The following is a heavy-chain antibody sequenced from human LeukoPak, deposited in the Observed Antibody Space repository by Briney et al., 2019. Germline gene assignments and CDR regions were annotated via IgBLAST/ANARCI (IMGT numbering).Heavy chain of an antibody. Sequence: ASVKVSCKASGYTFTGYYMHWVRQAPGQGLEWMGWINPNSGGTNYAQKFQGRVTMTRDTSISTAYMELSRLRSDDTAVYYCARGRVDCSGGSCYSLSQNWFDPWGQGILVTVSS. V-gene: IGHV1-2*02. D-gene: IGHD2-15*01. CDR1: GYTFTGYY. J-gene: IGHJ5*02. CDR3: ARGRVDCSGGSCYSLSQNWFDP. CDR2: INPNSGGT.